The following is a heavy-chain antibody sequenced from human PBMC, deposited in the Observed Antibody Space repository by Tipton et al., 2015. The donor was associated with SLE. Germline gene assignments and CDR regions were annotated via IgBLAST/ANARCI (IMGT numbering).Heavy chain of an antibody. CDR2: LYTSGTT. CDR1: GASIREYY. V-gene: IGHV4-4*08. Sequence: TLSLTCTVSGASIREYYWSWIRQPPGKGLEWIAYLYTSGTTNYNPSLKSRVTIAVDTSKNQFSLKVRSVTAADTAVYYCARMRSRHFDYWGQGTLVTVSS. CDR3: ARMRSRHFDY. J-gene: IGHJ4*02.